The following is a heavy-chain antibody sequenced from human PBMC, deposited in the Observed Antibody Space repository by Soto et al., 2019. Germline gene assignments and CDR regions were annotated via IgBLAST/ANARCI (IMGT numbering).Heavy chain of an antibody. D-gene: IGHD6-6*01. CDR3: ARHAKASRYYYYVDV. V-gene: IGHV4-59*08. Sequence: QVQLQESGPGLVRPSETLSLTCTVSGGSISRNSWSWIRQPPAKGLEWFGYVYHDGTTDYSPSLKSRATISVDTSKDQFSLKLNSVTAADTAFYYCARHAKASRYYYYVDVWGKGTTVTVSS. CDR1: GGSISRNS. J-gene: IGHJ6*03. CDR2: VYHDGTT.